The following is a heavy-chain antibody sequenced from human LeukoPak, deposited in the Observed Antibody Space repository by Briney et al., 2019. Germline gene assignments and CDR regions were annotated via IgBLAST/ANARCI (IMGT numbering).Heavy chain of an antibody. D-gene: IGHD5-18*01. J-gene: IGHJ4*02. CDR2: IYYSGST. CDR1: GGSISSSSYY. V-gene: IGHV4-39*07. Sequence: KTSETLSLTCTVSGGSISSSSYYWGWIRQPPGKGLEWIGSIYYSGSTYYNPSLKSRVTISVDTSKNQFSLKLSSVTAADTAVYYCARLPREMSRGYSYGASVAYWGQGTLVTVSS. CDR3: ARLPREMSRGYSYGASVAY.